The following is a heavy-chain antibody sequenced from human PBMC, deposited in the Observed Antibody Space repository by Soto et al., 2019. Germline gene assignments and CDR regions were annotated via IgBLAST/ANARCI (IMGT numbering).Heavy chain of an antibody. J-gene: IGHJ5*02. CDR1: GFTFCNYL. CDR3: ARRKYSSSLDWFDP. D-gene: IGHD6-6*01. Sequence: PGGSLGLCCAASGFTFCNYLRYWVRQAPGKGLVWVSRINSDGSNTTYADSLKGRFTISRDNARNTLYLQMNSLRAEDTAVYYCARRKYSSSLDWFDPWGQGTLVTVSS. CDR2: INSDGSNT. V-gene: IGHV3-74*01.